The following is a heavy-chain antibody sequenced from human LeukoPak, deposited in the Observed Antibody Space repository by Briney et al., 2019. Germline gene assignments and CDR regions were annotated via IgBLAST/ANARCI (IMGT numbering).Heavy chain of an antibody. CDR3: ARATDLADFDY. V-gene: IGHV3-30*03. CDR2: ISYDGSNK. J-gene: IGHJ4*02. CDR1: GFTFSNYG. Sequence: PGGSLRLSCAASGFTFSNYGMYWVRQAPGKGLEWVAVISYDGSNKYYADSVKGRFTISRDNSKNTLYLQMNSLRAEDTAVYYCARATDLADFDYWGQGTLVTVSS.